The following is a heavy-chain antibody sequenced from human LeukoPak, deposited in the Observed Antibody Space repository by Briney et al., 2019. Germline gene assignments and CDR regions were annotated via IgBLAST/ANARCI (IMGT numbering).Heavy chain of an antibody. CDR1: GFTFSNYV. Sequence: GRSLRLSCAASGFTFSNYVVHWVRQAPGKGLEWMALISYDGAEKYYADSVKGRFTISRDNSKSTLYLQVNSLGPEDSAVYYCARSIRPWPVVIYYYYGMDVWGQGTTVTVSS. D-gene: IGHD5-12*01. V-gene: IGHV3-30-3*01. CDR2: ISYDGAEK. CDR3: ARSIRPWPVVIYYYYGMDV. J-gene: IGHJ6*02.